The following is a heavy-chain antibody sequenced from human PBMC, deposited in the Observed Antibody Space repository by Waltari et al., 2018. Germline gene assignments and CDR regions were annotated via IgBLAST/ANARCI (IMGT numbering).Heavy chain of an antibody. Sequence: EVQLVESGGGLVQPGGSLRLSCAASGFTFSSYSMNWVRQAPGKGLEWVSYISSSSSTIYYADSVKGRFTISRDNAKNSLYLQMNSLRAEDTAVYYCARVGATNWFDPWGQGTLVTVSS. CDR2: ISSSSSTI. CDR1: GFTFSSYS. CDR3: ARVGATNWFDP. D-gene: IGHD1-26*01. V-gene: IGHV3-48*01. J-gene: IGHJ5*02.